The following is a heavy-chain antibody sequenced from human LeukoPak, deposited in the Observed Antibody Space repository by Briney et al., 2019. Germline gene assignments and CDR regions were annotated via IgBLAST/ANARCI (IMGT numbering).Heavy chain of an antibody. Sequence: SETLSLTCAGYGGSFSGYYWSWIRQPPGKGLEWIGEINHSGSTNYNPSLKSRVTISVDTSKNQFSLKLSSVTAADTAVYYCARGGYNKYYYYMDVWGKGTTVTVSS. J-gene: IGHJ6*03. D-gene: IGHD5-18*01. CDR1: GGSFSGYY. V-gene: IGHV4-34*01. CDR2: INHSGST. CDR3: ARGGYNKYYYYMDV.